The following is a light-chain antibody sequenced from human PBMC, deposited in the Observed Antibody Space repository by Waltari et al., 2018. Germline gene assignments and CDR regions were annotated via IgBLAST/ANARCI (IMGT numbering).Light chain of an antibody. CDR1: HSISTW. J-gene: IGKJ3*01. CDR2: EAS. V-gene: IGKV1-5*03. CDR3: QQFNTYPIP. Sequence: DIQMTQSPSTLSASVGARVTITCRASHSISTWLAWYQQKPGKAPKLLIYEASSLENGVPSRFGGSGSGTEFTLTISSLQPDDFATYCCQQFNTYPIPFGRGTKVDIK.